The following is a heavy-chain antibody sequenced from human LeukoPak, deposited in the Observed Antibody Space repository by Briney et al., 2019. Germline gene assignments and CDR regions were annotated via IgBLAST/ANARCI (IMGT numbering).Heavy chain of an antibody. CDR2: ISAYNGNT. CDR1: GYTFTSYG. Sequence: ASVKVSCKASGYTFTSYGITWVRQAPGQGLEWMGWISAYNGNTNYAQMVQGRVTMTRDTSTSTAYMELRSLRSDDTAVYYCGRHTSMGVPLDILEKWFDTWGQGTLVTVSS. V-gene: IGHV1-18*01. D-gene: IGHD2/OR15-2a*01. CDR3: GRHTSMGVPLDILEKWFDT. J-gene: IGHJ5*02.